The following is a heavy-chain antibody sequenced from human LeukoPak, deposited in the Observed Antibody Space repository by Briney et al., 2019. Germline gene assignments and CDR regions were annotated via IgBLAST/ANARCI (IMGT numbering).Heavy chain of an antibody. D-gene: IGHD2-8*01. CDR1: GGSISNYY. J-gene: IGHJ3*02. Sequence: PSETLPLTCTVSGGSISNYYWNWIRQPPGKGLEWIFHIYYSGSTNYNPSLKSRVTISVDTSKNQFSLKLSSVTAADKAVYYCARGRVSSRRPDAFDIWGQGTMVTVSS. CDR2: IYYSGST. CDR3: ARGRVSSRRPDAFDI. V-gene: IGHV4-59*01.